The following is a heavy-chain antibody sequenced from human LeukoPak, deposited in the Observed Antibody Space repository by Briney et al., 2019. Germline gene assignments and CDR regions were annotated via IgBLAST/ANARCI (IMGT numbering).Heavy chain of an antibody. J-gene: IGHJ4*02. CDR2: ISSSSSYI. V-gene: IGHV3-21*01. CDR3: AREGLYGDYYDSSGYYFDY. Sequence: PGGSLRLSCAASGFTFSSYSMNWVRQAPGKGLEWVSSISSSSSYIYYADSVKGRFTISRDNAKNSLYLRMNSLRAEDTAVYYCAREGLYGDYYDSSGYYFDYWGQGTLVTVSS. CDR1: GFTFSSYS. D-gene: IGHD3-22*01.